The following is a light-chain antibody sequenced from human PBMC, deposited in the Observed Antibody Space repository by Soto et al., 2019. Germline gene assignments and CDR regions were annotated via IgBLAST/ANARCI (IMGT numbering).Light chain of an antibody. J-gene: IGKJ1*01. CDR1: QTVGSSF. CDR2: GAS. CDR3: HQYGSSQT. V-gene: IGKV3-20*01. Sequence: IVLTQSPGTLSLSPWERATLSFRASQTVGSSFLAWFQHKPGQAPRLLIYGASTRATGIPDRFSGSGSGTDFTLTISRLEPEDFAVYYCHQYGSSQTFGQGTKVDIK.